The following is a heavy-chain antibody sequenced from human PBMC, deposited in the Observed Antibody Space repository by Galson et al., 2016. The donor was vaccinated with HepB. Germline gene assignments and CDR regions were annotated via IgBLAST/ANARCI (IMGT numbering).Heavy chain of an antibody. D-gene: IGHD2/OR15-2a*01. CDR1: GGSISGYY. J-gene: IGHJ6*02. CDR3: ARDIVSYYYGMDV. V-gene: IGHV4-59*01. Sequence: SETLSLTCTVSGGSISGYYWSWIRQPPGKGLEWIGHIHYSGSTNYNPSPKSRVTASVDTSKNQFSLNLSSVTAADTAVYYCARDIVSYYYGMDVWGQGTTVTVS. CDR2: IHYSGST.